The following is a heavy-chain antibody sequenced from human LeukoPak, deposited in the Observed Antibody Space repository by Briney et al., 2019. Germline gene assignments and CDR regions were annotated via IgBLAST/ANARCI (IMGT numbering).Heavy chain of an antibody. CDR1: GYTFTSYG. CDR3: ARGSGGSGSYYN. V-gene: IGHV1-18*01. D-gene: IGHD3-10*01. J-gene: IGHJ4*02. CDR2: ISAYNGNT. Sequence: ASVKVSCKASGYTFTSYGISWVRQAPGQGLEWMGWISAYNGNTNYAQKFQGRVTITADESTSTAYMELSSLRSEDTAVYYCARGSGGSGSYYNWGQGTLVTVSS.